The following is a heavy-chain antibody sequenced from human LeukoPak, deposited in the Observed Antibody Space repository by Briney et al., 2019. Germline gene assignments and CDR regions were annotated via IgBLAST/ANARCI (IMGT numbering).Heavy chain of an antibody. Sequence: PGGSLRLSCAASGSTFSDYYMSWIRQVPGKGLEWVSYISSGGTTKYYTDSVKGRFTISRDNAKNSLYLQMNSLRAEDTAVYYCAREFIYSSGHYGGFDVWGQGTMVTVSS. V-gene: IGHV3-11*01. D-gene: IGHD3-22*01. CDR2: ISSGGTTK. CDR3: AREFIYSSGHYGGFDV. J-gene: IGHJ3*01. CDR1: GSTFSDYY.